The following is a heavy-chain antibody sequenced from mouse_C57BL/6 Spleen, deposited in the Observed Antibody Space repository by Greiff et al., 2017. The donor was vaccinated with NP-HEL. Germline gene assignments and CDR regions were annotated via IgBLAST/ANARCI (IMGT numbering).Heavy chain of an antibody. CDR3: ARQALTSGSAWFAY. CDR1: GFTFSSYG. CDR2: ISSGGSYT. V-gene: IGHV5-6*01. J-gene: IGHJ3*01. Sequence: VQLKQSGGDLVKPGGSLKLSCAASGFTFSSYGMSWVRQTPDKRLEWVATISSGGSYTYYPDSVKGRFTISRDNAKNTLYLQMSSLKSEDTAMYYCARQALTSGSAWFAYWGQGTLVTVSA. D-gene: IGHD3-1*01.